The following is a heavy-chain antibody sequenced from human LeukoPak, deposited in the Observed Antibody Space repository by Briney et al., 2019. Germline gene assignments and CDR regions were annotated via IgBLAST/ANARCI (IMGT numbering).Heavy chain of an antibody. V-gene: IGHV4-34*01. J-gene: IGHJ3*02. CDR1: GGSFSGYY. CDR3: ARGLIPHAFDI. CDR2: INHSGST. Sequence: SETLSLTCAVYGGSFSGYYWSWIRQPPGKGLEWIGEINHSGSTNYNPSLKSRVTISVDTSKNQFSLKLSSVTAADTAVYYCARGLIPHAFDIWGKGTMVTVSS. D-gene: IGHD2-21*01.